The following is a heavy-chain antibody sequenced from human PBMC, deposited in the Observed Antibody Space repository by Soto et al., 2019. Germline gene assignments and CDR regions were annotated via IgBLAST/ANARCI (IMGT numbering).Heavy chain of an antibody. J-gene: IGHJ4*02. V-gene: IGHV3-30*03. Sequence: QVQLVESGGGVVHPGRSLSLSCAGSGFIFSNYGMHWVRQAPGKGLEWVAFISYDGGETFYADSVKGRFTISRDNSKSTVFLHMNSLKKEDTAVYYCAITSVADASFDDWGQGTLVTVSS. D-gene: IGHD5-12*01. CDR2: ISYDGGET. CDR1: GFIFSNYG. CDR3: AITSVADASFDD.